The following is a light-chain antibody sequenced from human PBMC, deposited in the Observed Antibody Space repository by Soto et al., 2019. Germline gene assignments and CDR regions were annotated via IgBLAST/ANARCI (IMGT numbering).Light chain of an antibody. Sequence: QSALTQPPSASGSPGQSVAISCTGTSSDVGGYNYVSWYQQHSGKAPKLMIYEVTKRPSGVPDRFSGSRSGNTASLIVSGLQAEDEADYYCSSYAASGHWVFGGGTQLTVL. J-gene: IGLJ3*02. CDR2: EVT. CDR1: SSDVGGYNY. CDR3: SSYAASGHWV. V-gene: IGLV2-8*01.